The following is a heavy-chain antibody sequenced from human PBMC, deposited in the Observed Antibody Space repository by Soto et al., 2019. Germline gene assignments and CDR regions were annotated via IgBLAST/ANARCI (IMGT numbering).Heavy chain of an antibody. J-gene: IGHJ5*02. CDR1: GFTFSSYA. D-gene: IGHD1-7*01. CDR2: ISGSGGSI. V-gene: IGHV3-23*01. Sequence: GGSLRLSCAASGFTFSSYAMSWVRQAPGKGLELVSAISGSGGSIYYADSVKGRFTISRDNSKNTLYLQMNSLRAEDTAVYYCAKVLRGELRSLDPWGQGTLVTVSS. CDR3: AKVLRGELRSLDP.